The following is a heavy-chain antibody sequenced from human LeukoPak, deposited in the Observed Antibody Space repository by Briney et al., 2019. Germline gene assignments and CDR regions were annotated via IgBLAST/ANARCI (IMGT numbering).Heavy chain of an antibody. J-gene: IGHJ4*02. CDR3: ARDGRRYCSGGSCHIDY. V-gene: IGHV1-18*01. CDR1: GYTFTSYG. D-gene: IGHD2-15*01. Sequence: ASVKVSCKASGYTFTSYGISWVRQAPGQGLEWMGWISAYNGITNYAQKLQGRVTMTTDTSTSTAYMELRSLRSDDTAVYYCARDGRRYCSGGSCHIDYWGQGTLVTVSS. CDR2: ISAYNGIT.